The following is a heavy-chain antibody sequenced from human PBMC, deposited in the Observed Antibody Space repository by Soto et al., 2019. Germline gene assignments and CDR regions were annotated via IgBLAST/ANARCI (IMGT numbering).Heavy chain of an antibody. V-gene: IGHV4-34*01. D-gene: IGHD3-10*01. Sequence: QVQLQQWGAGLLKPSETLSLTCAVYGGSFSGYYWSWIRQPPGKGLEWIGEINHSGSTNYNPSIKSRVTISVDTPKNQFSMKLSSVTAADTAVYYCARDRNILIPDYYGSGSYSLWGQGTLVTVSS. CDR3: ARDRNILIPDYYGSGSYSL. CDR2: INHSGST. CDR1: GGSFSGYY. J-gene: IGHJ4*02.